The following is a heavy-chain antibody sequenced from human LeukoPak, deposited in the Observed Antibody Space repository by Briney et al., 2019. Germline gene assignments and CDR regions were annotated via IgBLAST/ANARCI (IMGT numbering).Heavy chain of an antibody. D-gene: IGHD6-19*01. J-gene: IGHJ6*02. CDR3: ARGFHLSVAGTRYNYGMDV. CDR1: GYTFTSYG. CDR2: ISAYNGNT. V-gene: IGHV1-18*01. Sequence: GASVKVSCKASGYTFTSYGISWVRQAPGQGLEWMGWISAYNGNTNYAQKLQGRVTMTTYTSTSTASMELRSLRSDDTAVYYCARGFHLSVAGTRYNYGMDVWGQGTTVTVSS.